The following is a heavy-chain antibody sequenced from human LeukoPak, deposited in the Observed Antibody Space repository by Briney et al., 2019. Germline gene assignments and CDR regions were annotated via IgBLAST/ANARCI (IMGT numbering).Heavy chain of an antibody. D-gene: IGHD4-17*01. J-gene: IGHJ4*02. CDR3: ARSGDYGIIDY. CDR2: IYDSGST. CDR1: GGSISSSGYY. Sequence: SEALSLTCTVSGGSISSSGYYWGWIRQPPGKGLEWIGSIYDSGSTYYNPSLKSRVTISVDTSKNQFSLKLSSVTAADTAVYYCARSGDYGIIDYWGQGTLVTVSS. V-gene: IGHV4-39*07.